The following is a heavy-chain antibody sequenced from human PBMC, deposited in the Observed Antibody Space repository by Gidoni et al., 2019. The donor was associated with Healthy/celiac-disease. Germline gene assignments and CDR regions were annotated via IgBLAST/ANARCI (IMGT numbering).Heavy chain of an antibody. CDR2: IYYSGST. CDR3: ARNSCTNGVCYLDY. CDR1: GGSISSGGYY. J-gene: IGHJ4*02. Sequence: QVQLQESGPGLVKPSQTLSRTCTVSGGSISSGGYYWSWIRQHPGKGLEWIGYIYYSGSTYYNPSLKSRVTISVDTSKNQFSLKLSSVTAADTAVYYCARNSCTNGVCYLDYWGQGTLVTVSS. V-gene: IGHV4-31*03. D-gene: IGHD2-8*01.